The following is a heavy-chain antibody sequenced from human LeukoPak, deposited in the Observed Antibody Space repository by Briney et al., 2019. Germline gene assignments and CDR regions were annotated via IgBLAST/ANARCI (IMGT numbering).Heavy chain of an antibody. D-gene: IGHD6-13*01. V-gene: IGHV1-3*04. J-gene: IGHJ4*02. CDR2: INIVNGNT. Sequence: ASVNVSCKASGYTFTIYAIHWVRQAPGQSLEWMGWINIVNGNTKSSQKFQGRVTFTRDTSASTAYMELSSLRSEDTAVYYCARDLKDSGSWYYFDYWGQGTLVTVSS. CDR3: ARDLKDSGSWYYFDY. CDR1: GYTFTIYA.